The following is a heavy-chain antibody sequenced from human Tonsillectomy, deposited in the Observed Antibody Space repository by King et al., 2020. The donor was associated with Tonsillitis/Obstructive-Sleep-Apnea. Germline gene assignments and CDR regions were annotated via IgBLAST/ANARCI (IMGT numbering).Heavy chain of an antibody. J-gene: IGHJ6*03. CDR3: ARSPYGDHYYYYYMDV. D-gene: IGHD4-17*01. V-gene: IGHV3-21*01. Sequence: VQLVESGGGLVKPGGSLRLSCAASGFTFSSYSMNWVRQAPGKGLEWVSSIISSSSYIYYADSVKGRFTISRDNAKNSLYLQMNSLRAEDTAVYYCARSPYGDHYYYYYMDVWGKGTTVTVSS. CDR1: GFTFSSYS. CDR2: IISSSSYI.